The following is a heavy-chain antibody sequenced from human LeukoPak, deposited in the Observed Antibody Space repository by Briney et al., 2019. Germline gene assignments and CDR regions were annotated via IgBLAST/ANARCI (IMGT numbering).Heavy chain of an antibody. Sequence: GGSLRLSCAASGFTFSSYSMSWVRQAPGKGLEWVSGISGSGGSTYYADSVKGRFAISRDNSKNTLYLQMNSLRADDTAVYYCAKDDDYVWGSYRKEDYFDYWGQGTLVTVSS. J-gene: IGHJ4*02. CDR2: ISGSGGST. V-gene: IGHV3-23*01. CDR1: GFTFSSYS. CDR3: AKDDDYVWGSYRKEDYFDY. D-gene: IGHD3-16*02.